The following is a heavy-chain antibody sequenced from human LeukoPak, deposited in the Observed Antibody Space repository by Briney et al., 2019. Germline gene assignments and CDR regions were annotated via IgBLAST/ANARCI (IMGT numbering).Heavy chain of an antibody. D-gene: IGHD2-2*01. CDR1: GGSISSSSYY. J-gene: IGHJ4*02. CDR3: ARHWGSTSSGVDY. CDR2: IYYSGSA. V-gene: IGHV4-39*01. Sequence: SETLSLTCSVSGGSISSSSYYWGWIRQPPGKGLEWIGSIYYSGSAYYNPPLKSRVTISVDTSKNHFSLKLSSVTAADTAVYYCARHWGSTSSGVDYWGQGTLVTVSS.